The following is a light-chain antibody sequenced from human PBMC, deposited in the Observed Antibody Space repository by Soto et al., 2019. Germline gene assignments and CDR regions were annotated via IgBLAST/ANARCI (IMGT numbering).Light chain of an antibody. CDR3: QQYNNWPWT. CDR2: GAS. CDR1: QSISSN. Sequence: EIVMTQSPATLSVSPGERATLSCRASQSISSNLAWYQQKPGQAPRLLIYGASTRATGIPVRFSSSGSGTEFTLTISSLQSEDFAVYYCQQYNNWPWTFGRGTKVEVK. J-gene: IGKJ1*01. V-gene: IGKV3-15*01.